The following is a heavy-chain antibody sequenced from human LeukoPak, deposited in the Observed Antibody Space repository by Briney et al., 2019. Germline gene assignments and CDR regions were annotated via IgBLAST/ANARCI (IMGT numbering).Heavy chain of an antibody. D-gene: IGHD3-3*01. J-gene: IGHJ6*03. Sequence: SVKVSCKASGGTFSSYAISWVRQAPGQGLEWMGGIIPNFDTANYAQKFQGRVTITTDESTSTVYMELSSLRSEDTAVYYCTRGPGDYDFWCGYLAGYYYYYMDVWGKGTTVTVSS. CDR1: GGTFSSYA. CDR3: TRGPGDYDFWCGYLAGYYYYYMDV. CDR2: IIPNFDTA. V-gene: IGHV1-69*05.